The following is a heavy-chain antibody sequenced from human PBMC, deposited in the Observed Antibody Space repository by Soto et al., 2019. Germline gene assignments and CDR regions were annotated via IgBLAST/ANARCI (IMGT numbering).Heavy chain of an antibody. CDR1: GCTLSSYA. D-gene: IGHD1-7*01. CDR3: AREGGYNWNYVPSYYYYGMDV. CDR2: ISYDGSNK. Sequence: PXGALRVSCAAAGCTLSSYALHWVRQAPGKGLEWVAVISYDGSNKYYADSVKGRFTISRDNSKNTLYLQMNSLRAEDTAVYYCAREGGYNWNYVPSYYYYGMDVWPQGTTVTVSS. V-gene: IGHV3-30-3*01. J-gene: IGHJ6*02.